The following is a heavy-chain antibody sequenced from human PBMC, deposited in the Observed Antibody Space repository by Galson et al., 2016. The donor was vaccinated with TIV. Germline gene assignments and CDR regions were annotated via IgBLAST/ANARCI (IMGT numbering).Heavy chain of an antibody. V-gene: IGHV3-66*01. J-gene: IGHJ6*02. Sequence: SLRLSCAASGFTFSSNYMSWVRQAPGKGLEWVSVIYSGGITYYADSVKGRFTISRDNSKNTLYLQMNSLRAEDTAVYFCARSGAISIFGVSVNYYGMDGWGQGTTVTVSS. D-gene: IGHD3-3*01. CDR2: IYSGGIT. CDR3: ARSGAISIFGVSVNYYGMDG. CDR1: GFTFSSNY.